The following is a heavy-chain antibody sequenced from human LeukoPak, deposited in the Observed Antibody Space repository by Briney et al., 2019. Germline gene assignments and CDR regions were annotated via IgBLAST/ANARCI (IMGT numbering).Heavy chain of an antibody. CDR1: GFTFSSYG. V-gene: IGHV3-30*02. CDR2: IRCDGSNQ. J-gene: IGHJ4*02. Sequence: GGSLRLSCATSGFTFSSYGMNWVRQAPGKGLEWVAYIRCDGSNQYYLDSVKGRFTISRDNSKNTLYLQMNSLRVEDTAVYYCAKYGAGSPRDYWGQGTLVTVSS. D-gene: IGHD3-10*01. CDR3: AKYGAGSPRDY.